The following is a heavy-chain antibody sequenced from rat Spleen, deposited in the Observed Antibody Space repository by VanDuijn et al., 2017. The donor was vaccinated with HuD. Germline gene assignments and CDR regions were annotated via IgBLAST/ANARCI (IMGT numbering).Heavy chain of an antibody. CDR2: INKDSRTI. CDR3: ARHRNYGGYDGGFDY. J-gene: IGHJ2*01. D-gene: IGHD1-11*01. V-gene: IGHV4-2*01. Sequence: EVQLVESGGGLVQPGRSLKLSCVASGFTFKNYWMGWVRQAPGKGLEWIGEINKDSRTIKYTPSLKDKFTISRDNAQNTLSLQMTRLGSEDTAIYYCARHRNYGGYDGGFDYWGQGVMVTVSS. CDR1: GFTFKNYW.